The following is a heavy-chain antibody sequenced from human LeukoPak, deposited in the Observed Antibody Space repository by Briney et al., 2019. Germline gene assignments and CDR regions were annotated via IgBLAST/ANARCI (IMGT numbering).Heavy chain of an antibody. D-gene: IGHD1-1*01. CDR2: IYYDGSNI. J-gene: IGHJ4*02. CDR3: ARDWKTNSFDY. CDR1: EFTFTTYG. V-gene: IGHV3-33*01. Sequence: GGSLTLSCAASEFTFTTYGMHWVRQAPGKGLEWVAFIYYDGSNIYYADYVKGRSTISRDISKNTLYLQMDSLRAEDTAIYYCARDWKTNSFDYWGQGTLVTVSS.